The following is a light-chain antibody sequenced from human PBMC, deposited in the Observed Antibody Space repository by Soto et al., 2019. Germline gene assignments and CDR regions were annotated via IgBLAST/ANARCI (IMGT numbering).Light chain of an antibody. J-gene: IGLJ2*01. V-gene: IGLV2-8*01. Sequence: QSALTQPPSASGSLGQSVTISCTGTSSDVGGYNYVSWHQQHPGKAPKVVIYEVTKRPPGVPDRFSGSTSGNTASLTVSGRQAEDEADYYCSSFAGGGNPVLLGGGTQLTVL. CDR1: SSDVGGYNY. CDR3: SSFAGGGNPVL. CDR2: EVT.